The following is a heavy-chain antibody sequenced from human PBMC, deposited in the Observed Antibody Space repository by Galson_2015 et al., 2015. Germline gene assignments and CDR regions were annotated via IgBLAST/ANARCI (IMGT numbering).Heavy chain of an antibody. CDR2: ISSSSSYL. J-gene: IGHJ3*02. CDR1: GFTFSSFG. Sequence: SLRLSCAASGFTFSSFGMNWVRQAPGKGLEWVSFISSSSSYLYYADSVKGRFTVSRDNAKNSLYLQMNSLRAEDTAVYYCASSCGSGPSCHKSDASDIWGQGTMVTVSP. V-gene: IGHV3-21*01. CDR3: ASSCGSGPSCHKSDASDI. D-gene: IGHD2-2*02.